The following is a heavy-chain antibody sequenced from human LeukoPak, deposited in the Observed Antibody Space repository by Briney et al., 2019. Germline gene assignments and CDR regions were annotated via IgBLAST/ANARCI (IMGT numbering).Heavy chain of an antibody. Sequence: SETLSLTCTVSGGSISSYYWSWIRQPPGKGLEWIGYIYCSGSTIYNPSLKSRVTISVDTSKNQFSLKLSSVTAADTAVYYCARGYSGYDYFDYWGQGTLVTVSS. CDR1: GGSISSYY. V-gene: IGHV4-59*01. CDR2: IYCSGST. J-gene: IGHJ4*02. CDR3: ARGYSGYDYFDY. D-gene: IGHD5-12*01.